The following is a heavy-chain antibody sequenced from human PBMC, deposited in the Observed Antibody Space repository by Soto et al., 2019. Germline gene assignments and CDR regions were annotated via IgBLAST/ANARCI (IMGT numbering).Heavy chain of an antibody. CDR1: GDSISSHY. D-gene: IGHD2-15*01. V-gene: IGHV4-59*11. CDR2: IYYSGNT. CDR3: ARDARYRYCSGGGCWGWFDP. J-gene: IGHJ5*02. Sequence: QVQLQESGPGLVKPSETLSLTCTVSGDSISSHYWSWIRQPPGKGLEWLGYIYYSGNTNYNPSLNSRVTISVDTSRNQYSLKLTSVTAADTAVYYCARDARYRYCSGGGCWGWFDPWGQGTLVTVSS.